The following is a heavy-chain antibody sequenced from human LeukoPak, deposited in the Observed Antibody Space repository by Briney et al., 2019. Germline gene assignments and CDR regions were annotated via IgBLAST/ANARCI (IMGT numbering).Heavy chain of an antibody. J-gene: IGHJ4*02. CDR2: IYYSGST. V-gene: IGHV4-59*01. CDR1: GGSISSYY. Sequence: SETLSLTCTVSGGSISSYYWSWIRQPPGKGLEWIGYIYYSGSTNYNPSLKSRVTISVDTSKNQFSLKLSSVTAADTAVYYCARDDGSGYYRYWGQGTLVTVSS. CDR3: ARDDGSGYYRY. D-gene: IGHD3-3*01.